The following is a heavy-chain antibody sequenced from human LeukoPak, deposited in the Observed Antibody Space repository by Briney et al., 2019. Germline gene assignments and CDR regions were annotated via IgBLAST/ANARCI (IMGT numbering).Heavy chain of an antibody. Sequence: ASVKVSFRVSGYTLTELSMHGGGRAPGKGGEGRGGFDPEDGETIYAQKFQGRVTMTEDTSTATAYIELSSLRSEDTAVYYCATGTSKRMVRRVILGDVFDYWGQGTLVTVSS. V-gene: IGHV1-24*01. CDR1: GYTLTELS. D-gene: IGHD3-10*01. CDR2: FDPEDGET. J-gene: IGHJ4*02. CDR3: ATGTSKRMVRRVILGDVFDY.